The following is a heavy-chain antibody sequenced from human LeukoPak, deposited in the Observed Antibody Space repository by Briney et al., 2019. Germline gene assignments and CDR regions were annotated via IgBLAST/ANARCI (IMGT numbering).Heavy chain of an antibody. CDR2: IRNVGNDK. V-gene: IGHV3-30*02. J-gene: IGHJ4*02. Sequence: GGSLRLSCAASGFTFDCCGMHWVRQAPGKGLEWVAFIRNVGNDKYYADSVKGRFTISRDNSKGTVYLQMNSLRPEDTAVYYCAKDDAWLQYGNWGRGTLVTVST. CDR1: GFTFDCCG. D-gene: IGHD5-24*01. CDR3: AKDDAWLQYGN.